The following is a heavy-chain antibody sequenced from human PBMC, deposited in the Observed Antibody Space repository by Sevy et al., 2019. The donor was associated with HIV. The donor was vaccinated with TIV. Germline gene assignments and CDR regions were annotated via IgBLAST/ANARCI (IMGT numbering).Heavy chain of an antibody. CDR1: GFTFSSYD. Sequence: GGSLRLSCAASGFTFSSYDMSWVRQAPGKGLEWVSVISGSGVSTYYADSVKGRFTISRDNSKNTLYLQLNSLRAEDTAVYYCATSMGDLDAFDIWGQGTMVTVSS. D-gene: IGHD2-8*01. CDR3: ATSMGDLDAFDI. CDR2: ISGSGVST. V-gene: IGHV3-23*01. J-gene: IGHJ3*02.